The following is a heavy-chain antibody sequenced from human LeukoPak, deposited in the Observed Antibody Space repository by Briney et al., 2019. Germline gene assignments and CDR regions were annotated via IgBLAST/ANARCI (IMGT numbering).Heavy chain of an antibody. CDR1: GFTFSSYG. CDR2: ISYDGSNK. CDR3: ASRYCSGGSCLDY. D-gene: IGHD2-15*01. J-gene: IGHJ4*02. Sequence: PGRSLRLSCAASGFTFSSYGMHWVRQAPGKGLEWVAVISYDGSNKYYADSVKGRFTISRDNSKNTLYLQMNSLRAEDTAVYYCASRYCSGGSCLDYWGQGTLVTVSS. V-gene: IGHV3-30*03.